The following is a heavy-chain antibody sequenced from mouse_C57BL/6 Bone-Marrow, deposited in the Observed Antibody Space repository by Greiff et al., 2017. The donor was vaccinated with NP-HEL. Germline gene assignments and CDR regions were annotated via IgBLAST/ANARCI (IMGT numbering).Heavy chain of an antibody. J-gene: IGHJ1*03. V-gene: IGHV1-64*01. Sequence: QVQLQQPGAELVKPGASVKLSCKASGYTFTSYWMHWVKQRPGQGLEWIGMIHPNSGSTNYNEKFKSKATLTVDKSSSPAYMQLSSLTSEDSAVYYCARWGYYWYFDVWGTGTTVTVSS. CDR1: GYTFTSYW. CDR2: IHPNSGST. CDR3: ARWGYYWYFDV. D-gene: IGHD2-2*01.